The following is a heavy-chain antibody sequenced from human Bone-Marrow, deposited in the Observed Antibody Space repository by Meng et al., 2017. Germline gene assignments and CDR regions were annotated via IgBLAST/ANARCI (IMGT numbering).Heavy chain of an antibody. CDR1: GDSVSSNSAA. Sequence: QVQLQQSGPALVKPSQTLSLTCSISGDSVSSNSAAWNWIRQSPSRGLEWLGKTYYRSKWSNDYAVSVRSRITINPDTSKNQFSLQFNSVTTEDTAVYYCVRSHSGFLDYWGQGTLVTVSS. V-gene: IGHV6-1*01. CDR3: VRSHSGFLDY. D-gene: IGHD3-10*01. J-gene: IGHJ4*02. CDR2: TYYRSKWSN.